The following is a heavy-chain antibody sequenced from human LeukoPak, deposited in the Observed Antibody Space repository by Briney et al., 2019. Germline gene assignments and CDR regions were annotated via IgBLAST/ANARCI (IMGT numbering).Heavy chain of an antibody. CDR3: ASTPPATGYFDY. CDR2: ISYDGSNK. Sequence: GGSLRLSCAASGFTFSSYGMHWVRRAPGKGLEWVAVISYDGSNKHYADSVKGRFTISRDNSKNTLYLQMNSLRAEDTAVYYCASTPPATGYFDYWGQGTLVTVSS. D-gene: IGHD3-9*01. CDR1: GFTFSSYG. V-gene: IGHV3-30*19. J-gene: IGHJ4*02.